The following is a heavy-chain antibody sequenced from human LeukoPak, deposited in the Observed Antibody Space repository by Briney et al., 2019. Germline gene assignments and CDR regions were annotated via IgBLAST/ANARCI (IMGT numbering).Heavy chain of an antibody. CDR2: INHGGSN. J-gene: IGHJ6*03. CDR1: GVSFRDYD. CDR3: ARGGGYNYMDV. V-gene: IGHV4-34*01. Sequence: NPSETLSLTCVVYGVSFRDYDWSWIRQPPGKGLEWVGEINHGGSNNYNPSLKSRVTMLVDTTMNQFSLEVSSVTAADTAVYYCARGGGYNYMDVWGKGTTVTVSS. D-gene: IGHD4-23*01.